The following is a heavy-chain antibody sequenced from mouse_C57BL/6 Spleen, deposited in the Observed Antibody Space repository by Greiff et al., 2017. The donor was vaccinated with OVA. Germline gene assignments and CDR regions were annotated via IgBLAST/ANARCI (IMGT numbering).Heavy chain of an antibody. CDR1: GFSLTSYA. V-gene: IGHV2-9-1*01. D-gene: IGHD2-2*01. CDR3: ARNRGYDYWYFDV. Sequence: VMLVESGPGLVAPSQSLSITCTVSGFSLTSYAISWVRQPPGKGLEWLGVIWTGGGTNYNSALKSRLSISKDNSKSQVFLKMNSLQADDTARYYCARNRGYDYWYFDVWGTGTTVTVSS. CDR2: IWTGGGT. J-gene: IGHJ1*03.